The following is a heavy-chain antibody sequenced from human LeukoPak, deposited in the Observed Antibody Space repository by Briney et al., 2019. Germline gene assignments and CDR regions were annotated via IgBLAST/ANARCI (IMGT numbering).Heavy chain of an antibody. J-gene: IGHJ4*02. V-gene: IGHV3-23*01. CDR3: AILRGPYHIALAPADY. CDR1: GFTFSSYA. CDR2: ISPSGGNT. D-gene: IGHD6-19*01. Sequence: GGSLRLSCAASGFTFSSYAMCWVRQAPGKGLEWVSVISPSGGNTYYVDSVKGRFTISRDNSKNTLYLQMSGLRAEDTAVYFCAILRGPYHIALAPADYWGQGTLVTVSS.